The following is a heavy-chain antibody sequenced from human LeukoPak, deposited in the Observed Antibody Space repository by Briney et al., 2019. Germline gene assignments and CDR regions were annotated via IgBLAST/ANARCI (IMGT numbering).Heavy chain of an antibody. CDR1: GQSLNSYY. D-gene: IGHD2-15*01. V-gene: IGHV4-34*01. J-gene: IGHJ4*02. Sequence: PSETLSLTCAVYGQSLNSYYWSWVRQPPGEGLEWIGEMYESGTTKYNPSLKSRVAISMVPSKQQFSLRLSAVTAADTAVYYCARGAWATRLASWGLGTPVIVSS. CDR3: ARGAWATRLAS. CDR2: MYESGTT.